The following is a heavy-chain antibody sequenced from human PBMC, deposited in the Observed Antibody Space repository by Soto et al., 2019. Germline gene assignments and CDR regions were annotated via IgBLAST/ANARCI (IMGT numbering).Heavy chain of an antibody. V-gene: IGHV3-9*01. CDR1: GFTFDDYA. CDR2: ISWNSGSI. D-gene: IGHD3-9*01. Sequence: EVQLVESGGGLVQPGRSLRLSCAASGFTFDDYAMHWVRQAPGKGLEWVSGISWNSGSIGYADSVKGRFTISRDNAKNSLYLQMNSLRAEDTALHYCAKDIKGYDILTGLFDYWGQGTLVTVSS. J-gene: IGHJ4*02. CDR3: AKDIKGYDILTGLFDY.